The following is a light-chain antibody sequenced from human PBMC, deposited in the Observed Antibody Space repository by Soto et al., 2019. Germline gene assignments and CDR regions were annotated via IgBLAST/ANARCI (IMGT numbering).Light chain of an antibody. CDR1: SSDVGAYNY. CDR3: ISYTRNSTLV. V-gene: IGLV2-14*01. Sequence: QSVLTQPASVSGSPGQSITISCTGTSSDVGAYNYVSWYQQHPGKAPKLMIYEVSNRPSGVSNRFSGSKSDNTASLTISGLQAEDEADYYCISYTRNSTLVFGGGTKLTVL. CDR2: EVS. J-gene: IGLJ2*01.